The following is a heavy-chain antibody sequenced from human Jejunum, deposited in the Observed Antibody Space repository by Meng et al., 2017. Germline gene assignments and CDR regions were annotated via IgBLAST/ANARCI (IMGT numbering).Heavy chain of an antibody. CDR1: GDSISSSYW. Sequence: QVQLQQPGPGLVKPCGTLSLTAAGSGDSISSSYWWSWLRQSPGKGLEWIGEIYHSGITNYNPSLKSRVTLSVDKSKNQFSLNLSSVTAADTAVYFCARDFEALNGVWGQGTLVTVSS. V-gene: IGHV4-4*02. CDR2: IYHSGIT. CDR3: ARDFEALNGV. J-gene: IGHJ1*01. D-gene: IGHD2-8*01.